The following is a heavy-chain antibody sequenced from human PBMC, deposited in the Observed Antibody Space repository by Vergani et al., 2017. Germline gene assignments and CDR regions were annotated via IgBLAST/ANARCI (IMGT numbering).Heavy chain of an antibody. Sequence: QVQLVQSGAEVKKPGASVKVSCKASGYTFTGYYMHWVRQAPGQGLEWMGWINPNSGGTNYAQKFQGRVTMTRDTSISTAYMELSRLRSDDTAVYYCARDQVGWELLNWFDPWGQGTLVTVSS. J-gene: IGHJ5*02. D-gene: IGHD1-26*01. CDR1: GYTFTGYY. CDR3: ARDQVGWELLNWFDP. CDR2: INPNSGGT. V-gene: IGHV1-2*02.